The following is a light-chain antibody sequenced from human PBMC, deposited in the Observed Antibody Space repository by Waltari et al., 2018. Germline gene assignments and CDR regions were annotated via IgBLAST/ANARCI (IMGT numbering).Light chain of an antibody. CDR1: ESDKNN. Sequence: DVQLIHSPSTLSASVGDRVTITCRASESDKNNLAWYQHQPGKAPKVLVHKASRLESGVASRFSGSGYGTEFTLTISSLEPDDFATYYCHQYNTLPLTFGGGTKVEIK. CDR2: KAS. V-gene: IGKV1-5*03. CDR3: HQYNTLPLT. J-gene: IGKJ4*01.